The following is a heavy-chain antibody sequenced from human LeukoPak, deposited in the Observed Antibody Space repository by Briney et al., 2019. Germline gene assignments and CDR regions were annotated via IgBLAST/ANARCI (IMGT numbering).Heavy chain of an antibody. D-gene: IGHD3-10*01. CDR2: ISYDGSNK. Sequence: GGSLRLSCAASGFTFSSYGIHWVRQAPGKGLEWVAVISYDGSNKYYADSVKGRFTISRDNSKNTLYLQMNSLRAEDTAVYYCRYYYGSGSYYFDYWGQGTLVTVSS. CDR3: RYYYGSGSYYFDY. J-gene: IGHJ4*02. V-gene: IGHV3-30*03. CDR1: GFTFSSYG.